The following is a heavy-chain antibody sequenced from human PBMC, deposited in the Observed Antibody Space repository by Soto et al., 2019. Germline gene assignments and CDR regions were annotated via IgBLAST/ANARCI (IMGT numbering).Heavy chain of an antibody. J-gene: IGHJ6*03. CDR2: ISASAGNT. CDR1: GFTFSSYS. CDR3: AKGATCSGGSCYGSYYMDV. Sequence: PGGSLRLSCAASGFTFSSYSMSWVRQAPGKGLEWVSAISASAGNTYYADSVKGRFTISRDNSKNTLYLQMNSLRAEDTAVYYSAKGATCSGGSCYGSYYMDVWGKGTTVTVSS. V-gene: IGHV3-23*01. D-gene: IGHD2-15*01.